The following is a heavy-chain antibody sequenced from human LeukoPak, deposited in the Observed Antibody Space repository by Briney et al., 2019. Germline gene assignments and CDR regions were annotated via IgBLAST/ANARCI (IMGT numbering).Heavy chain of an antibody. V-gene: IGHV1-69*01. D-gene: IGHD2-15*01. CDR3: TSVENVVVASARAEPIDS. CDR2: MIPIFGTA. CDR1: GGTFNSYP. J-gene: IGHJ4*02. Sequence: GSSVKFSCKASGGTFNSYPISWVRQAPGQGLQWRGGMIPIFGTANYAQKFQGRVTITADESTSTAYMELSSLRSEGTGTPHCTSVENVVVASARAEPIDSWGPGTPVTVSS.